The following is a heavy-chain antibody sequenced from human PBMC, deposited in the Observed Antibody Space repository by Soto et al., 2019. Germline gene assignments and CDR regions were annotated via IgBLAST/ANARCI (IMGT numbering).Heavy chain of an antibody. CDR1: GGSISSGGYY. J-gene: IGHJ3*02. V-gene: IGHV4-31*03. Sequence: SETLSLTCTVSGGSISSGGYYWRWIRQHPGKGLEWIGYIYYSGSTYYNPSLKSRVTISVDTSKNQFSLKLSSVTAADTAVYYCARDRATMVRGVIKGDAFDIWGQGTMVTVSS. CDR3: ARDRATMVRGVIKGDAFDI. D-gene: IGHD3-10*01. CDR2: IYYSGST.